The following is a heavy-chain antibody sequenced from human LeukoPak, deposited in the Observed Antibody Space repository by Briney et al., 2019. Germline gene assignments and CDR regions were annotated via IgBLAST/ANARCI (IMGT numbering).Heavy chain of an antibody. Sequence: GGSLRLSCAASGFTVSSNYMSWVRQAPGKGGEGVSIIYSGGTTKYSDSVKGRFTISRDNSKNTLYLQMNSLRAEDTAVYYCARAGYSGYDRHFDYWGQGTLVTVSS. V-gene: IGHV3-53*01. CDR1: GFTVSSNY. CDR2: IYSGGTT. D-gene: IGHD5-12*01. CDR3: ARAGYSGYDRHFDY. J-gene: IGHJ4*02.